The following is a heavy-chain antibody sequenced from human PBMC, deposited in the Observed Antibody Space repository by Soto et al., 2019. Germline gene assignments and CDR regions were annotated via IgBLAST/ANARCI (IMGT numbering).Heavy chain of an antibody. Sequence: PSETLSLTCTVSGDAIYIGGYYWTWIRQHPGKGLEWIGYIYHTGKTYYNPSLESRVTMSVDTSKNQFSLKLAPVTAADTAVYYGARDGSSTANWFDSWGKGTRVTVSS. CDR3: ARDGSSTANWFDS. J-gene: IGHJ5*01. V-gene: IGHV4-31*03. CDR2: IYHTGKT. CDR1: GDAIYIGGYY. D-gene: IGHD2-2*01.